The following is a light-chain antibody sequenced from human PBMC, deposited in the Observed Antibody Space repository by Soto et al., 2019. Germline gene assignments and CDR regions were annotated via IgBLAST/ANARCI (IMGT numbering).Light chain of an antibody. CDR1: SRDVGRDNL. J-gene: IGLJ1*01. CDR2: EGS. V-gene: IGLV2-23*01. Sequence: QSALSLPASVSGSPVETITISGTGTSRDVGRDNLVSWSQRHPGKAPKLMIYEGSKRPSGVSNRFSGSKSGNTASLTTSGLQAEDEADYYCCSYAGSSTYVFGTGTKVTVL. CDR3: CSYAGSSTYV.